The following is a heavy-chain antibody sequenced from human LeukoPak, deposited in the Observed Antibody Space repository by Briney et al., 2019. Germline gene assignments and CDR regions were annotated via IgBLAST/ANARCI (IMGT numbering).Heavy chain of an antibody. CDR2: ISWNSGSI. D-gene: IGHD1-26*01. J-gene: IGHJ4*02. Sequence: GGSLRLSCAASGFTFDDYAMHWVRQAPGKGLEGVSGISWNSGSIGYADSVKGRFTISRDNAKNSLYLQMNSLRAEDMALYYCAKARSGSYFDYWGQGTLVTVSS. CDR3: AKARSGSYFDY. V-gene: IGHV3-9*03. CDR1: GFTFDDYA.